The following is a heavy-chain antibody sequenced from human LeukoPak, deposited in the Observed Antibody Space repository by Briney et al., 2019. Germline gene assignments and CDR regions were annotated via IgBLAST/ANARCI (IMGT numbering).Heavy chain of an antibody. CDR2: INPSLNPGPEIT. V-gene: IGHV1-46*04. Sequence: EASVKVSCKASGYTFSSYHIHWVRQAPGQGLEWMGKINPSLNPGPEITTYAQKLQGRVTMTRDTSTSTVFMELSSLRPEDTAVYYCARAWESIAGYYFDYWGQGTLVTVSS. J-gene: IGHJ4*02. CDR3: ARAWESIAGYYFDY. D-gene: IGHD6-13*01. CDR1: GYTFSSYH.